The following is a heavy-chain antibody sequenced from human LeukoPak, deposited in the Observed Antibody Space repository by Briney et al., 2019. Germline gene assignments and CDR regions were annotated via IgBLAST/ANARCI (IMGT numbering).Heavy chain of an antibody. CDR1: GGSISNYY. J-gene: IGHJ4*02. V-gene: IGHV4-4*07. Sequence: SETLSLTCTVSGGSISNYYWSWIRQPAGKGLQWIGHIYSSGSTNYNPSLTGRVTMSVDKSKNQLSLKLSSVTAADTAVYYCARGTYGDSLLSLDYWGQGTLVTVSS. CDR2: IYSSGST. D-gene: IGHD4-17*01. CDR3: ARGTYGDSLLSLDY.